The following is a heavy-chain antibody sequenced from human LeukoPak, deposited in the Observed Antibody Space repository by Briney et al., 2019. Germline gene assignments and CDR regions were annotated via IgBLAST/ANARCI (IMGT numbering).Heavy chain of an antibody. Sequence: ASVKVSCKASGYTFTGYYMHWVRQAPGQGLEWMGWINPNSGGTNYAQKFQGRVTMTRDTSISTAYMELSRLRSDDTAVYYCARGSGGVATINYYYYMDVWGKGTTVTVSS. CDR1: GYTFTGYY. D-gene: IGHD5-12*01. CDR2: INPNSGGT. CDR3: ARGSGGVATINYYYYMDV. J-gene: IGHJ6*03. V-gene: IGHV1-2*02.